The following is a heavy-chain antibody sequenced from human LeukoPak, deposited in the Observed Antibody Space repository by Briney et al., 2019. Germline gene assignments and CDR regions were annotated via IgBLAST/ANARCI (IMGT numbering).Heavy chain of an antibody. CDR1: GFTFSSYA. J-gene: IGHJ5*02. V-gene: IGHV3-64*01. CDR2: ISSNGGST. CDR3: AAKVRQQLT. Sequence: GGSLRLSCAASGFTFSSYAMHWVRQAPGKGLEYVSAISSNGGSTYYANSVKGRFTISRDNSKNTLYLQMNSLRAEDTAVYYCAAKVRQQLTWGQGTLVTVSS. D-gene: IGHD6-13*01.